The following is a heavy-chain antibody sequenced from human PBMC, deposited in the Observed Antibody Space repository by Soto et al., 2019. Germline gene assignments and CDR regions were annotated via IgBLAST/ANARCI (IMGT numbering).Heavy chain of an antibody. CDR1: GGSISSYY. Sequence: PSETLSLTCTVSGGSISSYYWSWIRQPPGKGLEWIGYICYSGSTNYNPSLKSRVTISVDTSKNQFSLKLSSVSAADTAVYYCARGWGLVFDYWGQGTLVTVSS. CDR2: ICYSGST. D-gene: IGHD2-21*02. CDR3: ARGWGLVFDY. V-gene: IGHV4-59*01. J-gene: IGHJ4*02.